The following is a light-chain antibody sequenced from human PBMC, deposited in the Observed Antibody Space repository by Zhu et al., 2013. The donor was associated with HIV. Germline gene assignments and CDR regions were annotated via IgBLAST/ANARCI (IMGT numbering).Light chain of an antibody. V-gene: IGKV3-15*01. CDR2: GAS. J-gene: IGKJ2*01. CDR1: QTISSN. Sequence: EIVLTQSPGTLSVSPGERATLSCRASQTISSNLAWYQQKPGQSPRLLIYGASTRATGIPARFSGSGSGTDFTLTISSLQSEDFAVYYCQQCGNWPYTFGQGTKLEIK. CDR3: QQCGNWPYT.